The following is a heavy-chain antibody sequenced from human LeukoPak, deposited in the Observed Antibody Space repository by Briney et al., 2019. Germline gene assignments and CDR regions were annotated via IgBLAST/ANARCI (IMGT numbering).Heavy chain of an antibody. V-gene: IGHV1-18*01. CDR3: ARTPHYYGSESSQRNSYYYYMDV. J-gene: IGHJ6*03. CDR2: ISAFNGKS. D-gene: IGHD3-10*01. CDR1: NYTFTSYG. Sequence: VASVKVSCKASNYTFTSYGISWVRQAPGQGLEWMGWISAFNGKSNYSHKFQGRVTMTTDTSTSTAYMELRSLRSDDTAVYYCARTPHYYGSESSQRNSYYYYMDVWGEGTTVTVSS.